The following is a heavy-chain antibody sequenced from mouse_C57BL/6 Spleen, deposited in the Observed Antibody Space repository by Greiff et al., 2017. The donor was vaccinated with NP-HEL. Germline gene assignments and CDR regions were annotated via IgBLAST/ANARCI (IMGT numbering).Heavy chain of an antibody. CDR2: ISSGSSTI. J-gene: IGHJ2*01. CDR3: ARVYDYDEYYFDY. V-gene: IGHV5-17*01. CDR1: GFTFSDYG. Sequence: EVMLVESGGGLVKPGGSLKLSCAASGFTFSDYGMHWVRQAPEKGLEWVAYISSGSSTIYYADTVKGRFTISRDNAKNTLFLQMTSLSAEDTAMYYCARVYDYDEYYFDYWGQGTTLTVSS. D-gene: IGHD2-4*01.